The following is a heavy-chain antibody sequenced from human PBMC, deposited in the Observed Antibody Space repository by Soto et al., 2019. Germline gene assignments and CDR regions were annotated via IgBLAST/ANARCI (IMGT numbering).Heavy chain of an antibody. J-gene: IGHJ6*02. CDR3: ASDSYSTSRRALMDV. CDR2: ISSSSSYI. CDR1: GFPFSSYS. V-gene: IGHV3-21*01. D-gene: IGHD2-2*01. Sequence: EVQLVESGGGLVKPGGSLRLSCAVSGFPFSSYSMNWVRQAPGKGLEWVSCISSSSSYIYYADSVKGRFTISRDNAKNSLYLQMNSLRDEDTAVYFCASDSYSTSRRALMDVWGQGTTVTVSS.